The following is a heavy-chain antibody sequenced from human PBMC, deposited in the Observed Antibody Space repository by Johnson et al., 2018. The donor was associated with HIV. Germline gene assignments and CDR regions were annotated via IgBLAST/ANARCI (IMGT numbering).Heavy chain of an antibody. J-gene: IGHJ3*02. V-gene: IGHV3-23*04. CDR1: GFTFSSYA. Sequence: EVQLVESGGGVVQPGRSLRLSCAASGFTFSSYAMHWVRQAPGKGLEWVSAISGSGGSTYYADSVKGRFTISRDNSKNTLYLQMNSLRAEDTAVYYCAGLGGSHDAFDIWGQGTMVTVSS. D-gene: IGHD1-26*01. CDR2: ISGSGGST. CDR3: AGLGGSHDAFDI.